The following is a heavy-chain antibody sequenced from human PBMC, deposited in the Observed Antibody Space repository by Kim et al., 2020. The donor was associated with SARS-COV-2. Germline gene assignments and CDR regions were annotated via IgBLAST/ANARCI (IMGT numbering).Heavy chain of an antibody. CDR3: ATVGRSDSGYYYIDV. Sequence: GESLKISCKGSGYSFTTYWIGWVRQMPGKGLEWMGVIHPDDSDTRYSPSFQGQVTISADKSISTAYLQWSSLKASDVAIYYCATVGRSDSGYYYIDVWGKGTTVTVSS. CDR2: IHPDDSDT. D-gene: IGHD3-10*01. J-gene: IGHJ6*03. V-gene: IGHV5-51*01. CDR1: GYSFTTYW.